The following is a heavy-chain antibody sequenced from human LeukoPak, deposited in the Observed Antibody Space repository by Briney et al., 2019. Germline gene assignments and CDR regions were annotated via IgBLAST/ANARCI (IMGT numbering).Heavy chain of an antibody. CDR1: GFTFSSYS. J-gene: IGHJ4*02. CDR2: TSSSDAGK. Sequence: GGSLRLSCAAPGFTFSSYSMNWVRRAPGKGLEWVSATSSSDAGKYYADSVRGRFTISRDNSRNTMYLQMNSLRAEDAAVYYCAKAPVTSCRGAFCYPFDSWGQGTVVTVSS. V-gene: IGHV3-23*01. D-gene: IGHD2-15*01. CDR3: AKAPVTSCRGAFCYPFDS.